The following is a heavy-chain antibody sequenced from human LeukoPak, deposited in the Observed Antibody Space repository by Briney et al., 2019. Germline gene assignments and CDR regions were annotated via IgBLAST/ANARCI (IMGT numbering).Heavy chain of an antibody. Sequence: GASVKVSCKASGYTFTSYGISWVRQAPGQGLEWMGWISAYNGNTNYAQKLQGRVTMTTDTSTSTAYMELRSLRSEDTAVYYCASRDSSGYYKTFDYWGQGTLVTVSS. CDR3: ASRDSSGYYKTFDY. CDR1: GYTFTSYG. CDR2: ISAYNGNT. V-gene: IGHV1-18*01. D-gene: IGHD3-22*01. J-gene: IGHJ4*02.